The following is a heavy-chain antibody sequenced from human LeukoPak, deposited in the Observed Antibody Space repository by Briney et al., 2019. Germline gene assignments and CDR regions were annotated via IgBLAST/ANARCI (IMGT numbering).Heavy chain of an antibody. D-gene: IGHD7-27*01. CDR1: GGSISSSSYY. CDR3: ARVRELGSIDY. CDR2: IYTSGST. V-gene: IGHV4-61*02. J-gene: IGHJ4*02. Sequence: SQTLSLTCTVSGGSISSSSYYWSWIRQPAGKGLEWIGRIYTSGSTNYNPSLKSRVTISVDTSKNQFSLKLSSVTAADTAVYYCARVRELGSIDYWGQGTLVTVSS.